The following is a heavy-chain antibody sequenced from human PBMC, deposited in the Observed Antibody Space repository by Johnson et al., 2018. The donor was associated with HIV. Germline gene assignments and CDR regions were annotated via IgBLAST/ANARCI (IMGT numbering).Heavy chain of an antibody. CDR1: GFIFSDYY. CDR2: ISSSGSTI. V-gene: IGHV3-11*04. Sequence: VESGGGLVTPGGSLRLSCAASGFIFSDYYMSWIRQAPGKGLEWVSYISSSGSTIYYADSVKGRFTISRDNAKNSLYLQMNSLRPEDTAVYYCARDHGWSRGWLFDAFDIWGQGTMVTVSS. CDR3: ARDHGWSRGWLFDAFDI. D-gene: IGHD6-19*01. J-gene: IGHJ3*02.